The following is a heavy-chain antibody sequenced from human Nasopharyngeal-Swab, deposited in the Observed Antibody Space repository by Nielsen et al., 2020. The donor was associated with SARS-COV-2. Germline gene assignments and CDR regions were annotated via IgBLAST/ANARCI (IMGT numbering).Heavy chain of an antibody. D-gene: IGHD3-3*01. CDR2: IDPSDSYT. CDR1: GYSFTSYW. J-gene: IGHJ6*03. V-gene: IGHV5-10-1*01. CDR3: ARQIRFLEWSPYYYYYMDV. Sequence: GESLKISCKGSGYSFTSYWISWVRQMPGKGLEWMGRIDPSDSYTNYSPSFQGHVTISADKSISTAYLQWSSLKASDTAMYYCARQIRFLEWSPYYYYYMDVWGKGTTVTVSS.